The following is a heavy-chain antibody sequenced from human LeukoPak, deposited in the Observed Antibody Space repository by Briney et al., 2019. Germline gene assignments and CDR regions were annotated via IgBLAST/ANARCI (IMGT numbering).Heavy chain of an antibody. CDR1: GYTFTGYY. J-gene: IGHJ5*02. Sequence: ASVTVSCKASGYTFTGYYMHWVRQAPGQGLEWMGWINPNSGGTNYAQKFQGRVTMTRDTSISTAYMELSRLRSDDTAVYYCARDRIAARLGWFDPWGQGTLVTVSS. CDR3: ARDRIAARLGWFDP. D-gene: IGHD6-6*01. V-gene: IGHV1-2*02. CDR2: INPNSGGT.